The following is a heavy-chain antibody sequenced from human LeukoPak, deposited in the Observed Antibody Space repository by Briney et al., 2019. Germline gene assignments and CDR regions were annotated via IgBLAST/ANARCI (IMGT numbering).Heavy chain of an antibody. CDR1: GGSMSSYY. J-gene: IGHJ4*02. V-gene: IGHV4-59*01. CDR2: IYYSGST. D-gene: IGHD4-17*01. CDR3: ARWKTTVSYDGYFDY. Sequence: SETLSLTCTVSGGSMSSYYWSCIRQPPGKGLEWIGNIYYSGSTNYNPSLKSRVTISVDTSKNQFPLKLSSVTAADTAVYYCARWKTTVSYDGYFDYWGQGTLVTVSS.